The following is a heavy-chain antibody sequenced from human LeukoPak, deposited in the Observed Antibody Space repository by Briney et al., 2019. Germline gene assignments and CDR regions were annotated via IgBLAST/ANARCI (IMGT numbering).Heavy chain of an antibody. V-gene: IGHV4-34*01. CDR1: GGSFSGYY. D-gene: IGHD6-19*01. J-gene: IGHJ6*03. CDR3: ARGRGSSGWYPSFYYYYYMDV. Sequence: SETLSLTCAVYGGSFSGYYWSWIRQPPGKGLEWIGEINHSGSTNYNPSLKSRVTISVDTSKNQLSLKLSSVTAADTAVYYCARGRGSSGWYPSFYYYYYMDVWGKGTTVTVSS. CDR2: INHSGST.